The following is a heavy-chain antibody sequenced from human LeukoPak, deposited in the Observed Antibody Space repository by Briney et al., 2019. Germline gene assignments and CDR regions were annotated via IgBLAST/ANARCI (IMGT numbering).Heavy chain of an antibody. J-gene: IGHJ3*02. CDR1: GYTFTGYH. CDR3: AGTISSSWGAFDI. CDR2: INPNSGGT. V-gene: IGHV1-2*02. Sequence: GASVKVSCKASGYTFTGYHMHWVRQAPGQGLEWMGWINPNSGGTNYAQKFQGRVTMTRDTSISTAYMELSRLRSDDTAVYYCAGTISSSWGAFDIWGQGTMVTVSS. D-gene: IGHD6-13*01.